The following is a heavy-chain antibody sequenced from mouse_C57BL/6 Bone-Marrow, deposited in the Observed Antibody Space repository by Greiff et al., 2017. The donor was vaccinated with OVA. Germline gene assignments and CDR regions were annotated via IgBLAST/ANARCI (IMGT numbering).Heavy chain of an antibody. D-gene: IGHD1-1*01. CDR2: IRLKSDNYAT. V-gene: IGHV6-3*01. J-gene: IGHJ1*03. CDR1: GFTFSNYW. CDR3: TAVITTVVARYFEV. Sequence: DVKLVESGGGLVQPGGSMKLSCVASGFTFSNYWMNWVRQSPEKGLEWVAQIRLKSDNYATHYAESVKGRFTISRADSKSSVYLQMNNLRAEDTAMYYYTAVITTVVARYFEVWGTGTTVTVSS.